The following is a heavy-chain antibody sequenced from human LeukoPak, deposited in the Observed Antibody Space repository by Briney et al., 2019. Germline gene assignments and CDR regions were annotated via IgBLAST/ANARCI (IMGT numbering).Heavy chain of an antibody. CDR3: AREGRVAPAAVYYYYYYMDV. Sequence: PSQTLSLTCTVSGGSISSGSYYWSWIPQPAGKELEWIGRIYTSGSTNYNPSLKSRVTISVDTSKNQFSLKLSSVTAADTAVYYCAREGRVAPAAVYYYYYYMDVWGKGTTVTVSS. V-gene: IGHV4-61*02. J-gene: IGHJ6*03. CDR2: IYTSGST. CDR1: GGSISSGSYY. D-gene: IGHD2-2*01.